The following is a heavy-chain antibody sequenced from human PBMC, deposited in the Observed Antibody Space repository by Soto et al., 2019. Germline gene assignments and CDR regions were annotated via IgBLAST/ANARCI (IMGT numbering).Heavy chain of an antibody. CDR1: GYSFTSYW. D-gene: IGHD6-25*01. CDR2: IYPGDSDT. Sequence: XASLKTSCKGCGYSFTSYWIGWVRQMPGKGLEWMGIIYPGDSDTRYSPSFQGQVTISADRSISTAYLQWSSLKASDTAMYYCVAARDYYYYGMDVWGQGTTVTASS. CDR3: VAARDYYYYGMDV. J-gene: IGHJ6*02. V-gene: IGHV5-51*01.